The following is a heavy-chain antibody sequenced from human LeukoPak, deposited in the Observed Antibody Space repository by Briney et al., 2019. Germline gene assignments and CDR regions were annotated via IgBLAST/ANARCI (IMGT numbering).Heavy chain of an antibody. CDR1: GFTFCSYA. CDR2: ISYDGSNK. V-gene: IGHV3-30*04. CDR3: ARAGDVVVVAATDEWFDP. Sequence: RGRSLRLSCAASGFTFCSYAMHWVRQAPGKGLEWVAVISYDGSNKYYADSVKGRFTISRDNSKNTLYLQMNSLRAEDTAVYYCARAGDVVVVAATDEWFDPWGQGTLVTVSS. D-gene: IGHD2-15*01. J-gene: IGHJ5*02.